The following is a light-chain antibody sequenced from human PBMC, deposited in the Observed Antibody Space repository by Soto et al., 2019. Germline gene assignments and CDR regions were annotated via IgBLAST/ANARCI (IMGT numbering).Light chain of an antibody. CDR3: QQYYSTPPYS. CDR2: WAS. Sequence: DIVMTQSPDSLAVSLGERATINCKSSQSVLYSSNNKNYLAWYQQKPGQPPKLLIYWASTRESGVPDRFSGSGSGTDFTLTISSLQAEDVAVYCCQQYYSTPPYSFGQGTKLELK. V-gene: IGKV4-1*01. CDR1: QSVLYSSNNKNY. J-gene: IGKJ2*01.